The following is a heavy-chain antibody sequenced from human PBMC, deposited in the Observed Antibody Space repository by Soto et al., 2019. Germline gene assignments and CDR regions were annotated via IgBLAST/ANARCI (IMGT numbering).Heavy chain of an antibody. CDR2: ISSSGSTI. J-gene: IGHJ5*02. V-gene: IGHV3-11*01. CDR1: GFTFSDYY. Sequence: GGSLRLSCAASGFTFSDYYMSWIRQAPGKGLEWVSYISSSGSTIYYADSVKDRFTISRDNAKNSLYLQMNSLRAEDTAVYYCARVVEVVVPAATLNWFDPWGQGTLVTVSS. D-gene: IGHD2-2*01. CDR3: ARVVEVVVPAATLNWFDP.